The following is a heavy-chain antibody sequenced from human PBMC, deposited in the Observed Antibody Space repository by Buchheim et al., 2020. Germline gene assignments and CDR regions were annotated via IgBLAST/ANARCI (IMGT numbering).Heavy chain of an antibody. Sequence: EVQLVESGGGLVQPGGSLRLSCAASGFTFSSYWMHWVRQAPGKGLVWVSRINSDGSSTSYADSVKGRFTISRDNAKNTLYLQMNSRRAEDTAVYYCARVFAVGATTYWEGVGYWGQGTL. J-gene: IGHJ4*02. CDR2: INSDGSST. D-gene: IGHD1-26*01. V-gene: IGHV3-74*01. CDR1: GFTFSSYW. CDR3: ARVFAVGATTYWEGVGY.